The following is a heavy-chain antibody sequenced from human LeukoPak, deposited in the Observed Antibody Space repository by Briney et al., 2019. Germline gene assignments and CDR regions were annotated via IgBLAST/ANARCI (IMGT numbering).Heavy chain of an antibody. J-gene: IGHJ4*02. D-gene: IGHD6-13*01. CDR1: GGSISSGDYY. CDR2: IYYSGST. Sequence: SQTLSLTCTVSGGSISSGDYYWSWIRQPPGKGLEWIGYIYYSGSTYYDPSLKRRVTVSVDTSKNQFSLKLSSVTAADTAVYYCARDPTGYSSRVVGYWGQGTLVTVSS. V-gene: IGHV4-30-4*08. CDR3: ARDPTGYSSRVVGY.